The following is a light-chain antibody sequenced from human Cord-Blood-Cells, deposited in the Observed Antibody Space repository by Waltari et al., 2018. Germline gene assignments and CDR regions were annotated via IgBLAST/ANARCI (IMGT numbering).Light chain of an antibody. CDR3: SSYTSSSTWV. V-gene: IGLV2-14*01. CDR1: SSDVGGYNY. Sequence: QSALTQPASVSGSPGQSITISCTGTSSDVGGYNYVPSYQQHPGTAPKLMIYDVSKRPSGVSNRFSGSKSANTASLTISGLQAEDEADYYCSSYTSSSTWVFGGGTKLTVL. J-gene: IGLJ3*02. CDR2: DVS.